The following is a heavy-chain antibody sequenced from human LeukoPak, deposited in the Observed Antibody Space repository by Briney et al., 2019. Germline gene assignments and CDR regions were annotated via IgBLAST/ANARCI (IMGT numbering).Heavy chain of an antibody. Sequence: AASVKVSCKASGGTFSSYAISWVRQAPGQGLEWMGGIIPIFGTANYAQKFQGRVTITADKSTSTAYMELSSLRSEDTAVYYCAREADYGQNAFDIWGQGTMVTVSS. D-gene: IGHD4-17*01. CDR3: AREADYGQNAFDI. CDR2: IIPIFGTA. J-gene: IGHJ3*02. V-gene: IGHV1-69*06. CDR1: GGTFSSYA.